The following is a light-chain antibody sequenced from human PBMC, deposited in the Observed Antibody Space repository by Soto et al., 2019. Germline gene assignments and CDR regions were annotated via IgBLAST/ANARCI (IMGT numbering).Light chain of an antibody. CDR3: SSYTSSTTLV. Sequence: QSALTQPASVSGSPGQSITISCTGTSSDVCGYNYVSWYQQHPGKAPKLMIYDVSHRPSGVSNRFSGSKSGNTASLTISGLQAEDEADYYCSSYTSSTTLVFGGGTKLTVL. J-gene: IGLJ2*01. CDR1: SSDVCGYNY. V-gene: IGLV2-14*01. CDR2: DVS.